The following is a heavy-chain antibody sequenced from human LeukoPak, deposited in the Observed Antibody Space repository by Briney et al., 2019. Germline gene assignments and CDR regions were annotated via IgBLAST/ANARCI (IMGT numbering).Heavy chain of an antibody. Sequence: GESLKISCKTSGYSFTNYWIAWVRHMPGKGLEWMGSIYPGDSDTRYSPSFQGQVTFSADKSISTAFLQWRRLEASDTAMIYCSRILYDDNIGSIRHFAFDYWGQGALVTVSS. CDR1: GYSFTNYW. CDR3: SRILYDDNIGSIRHFAFDY. V-gene: IGHV5-51*01. CDR2: IYPGDSDT. D-gene: IGHD3-22*01. J-gene: IGHJ4*02.